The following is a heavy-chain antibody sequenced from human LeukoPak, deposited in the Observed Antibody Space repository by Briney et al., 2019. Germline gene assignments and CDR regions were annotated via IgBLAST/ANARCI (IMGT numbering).Heavy chain of an antibody. CDR2: ISYDGSNE. Sequence: GGSLRLSCAASGFTFSSYGMHWLRQAPAKGLEWVAFISYDGSNEYCADSLKGRFTISRDNSKNTLYLQMNSLRAEDTAVYYCARGDIVVVPAAPRFDPWGQGTLVTVSS. CDR3: ARGDIVVVPAAPRFDP. CDR1: GFTFSSYG. V-gene: IGHV3-30*03. J-gene: IGHJ5*02. D-gene: IGHD2-2*01.